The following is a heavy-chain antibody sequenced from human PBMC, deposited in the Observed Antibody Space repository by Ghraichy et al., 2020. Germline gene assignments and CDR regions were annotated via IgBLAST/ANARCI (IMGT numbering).Heavy chain of an antibody. Sequence: GGSLRLSCVASGFTFSIYSMNWVRQAPGKGLEWVSYISSSSSTTYYAESVKGRFTVSRDNAKNSLYLQMNSLRDEDTAVYYCARDAPYYYGSGKGVWGQGTTVTVSS. J-gene: IGHJ6*02. CDR1: GFTFSIYS. D-gene: IGHD3-10*01. CDR3: ARDAPYYYGSGKGV. CDR2: ISSSSSTT. V-gene: IGHV3-48*02.